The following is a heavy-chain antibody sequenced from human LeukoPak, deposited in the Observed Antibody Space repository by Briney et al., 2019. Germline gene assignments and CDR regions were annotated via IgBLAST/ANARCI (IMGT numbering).Heavy chain of an antibody. CDR2: INHSGDT. J-gene: IGHJ6*03. CDR1: GGSFSGYY. D-gene: IGHD2-2*01. Sequence: PSETLSLTCAVYGGSFSGYYWRWIRQPPGKGLEWIGEINHSGDTNHNPSLKSRVTMSVDTSKNQFSLRVTSVTAADTAVYYRARGRKNVGYCSSASCSSYYYDYMDVWGKGTTVTVSS. V-gene: IGHV4-34*01. CDR3: ARGRKNVGYCSSASCSSYYYDYMDV.